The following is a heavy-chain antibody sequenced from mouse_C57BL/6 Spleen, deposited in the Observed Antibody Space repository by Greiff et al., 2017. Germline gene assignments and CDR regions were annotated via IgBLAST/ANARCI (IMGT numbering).Heavy chain of an antibody. J-gene: IGHJ2*01. CDR3: ARRGWDPFDY. V-gene: IGHV1-69*01. CDR1: GYTFTSYW. Sequence: QVQLKQPGAELVMPGASVKLSCKASGYTFTSYWMHWVKQRPGQGLEWIGEIDPSDSYTNYNQKFKGKSTLTVDKSSSTAYMQLSSLTSEDSAVYYCARRGWDPFDYWGQGTTLTVSS. CDR2: IDPSDSYT. D-gene: IGHD4-1*01.